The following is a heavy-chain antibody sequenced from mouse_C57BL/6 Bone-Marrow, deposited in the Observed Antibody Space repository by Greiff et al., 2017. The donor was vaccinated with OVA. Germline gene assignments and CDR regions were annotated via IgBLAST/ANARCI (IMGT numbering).Heavy chain of an antibody. Sequence: EVKLQESGGGLVQPKGSLKLSCAASGFTFNTYAMHWVRQAPGKGLEWVARIRSKSSNYATYYAYSGKDRFTIARDDSQSMLYLQMNNLKTEDTAVYYCVRDGLNDFDYWGQGTTLTVSS. V-gene: IGHV10-3*01. CDR1: GFTFNTYA. CDR2: IRSKSSNYAT. J-gene: IGHJ2*01. CDR3: VRDGLNDFDY.